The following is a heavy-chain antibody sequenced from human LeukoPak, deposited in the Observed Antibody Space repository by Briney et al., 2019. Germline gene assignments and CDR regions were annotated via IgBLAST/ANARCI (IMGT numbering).Heavy chain of an antibody. D-gene: IGHD5-12*01. CDR1: GFTFRDYY. CDR3: AGSPSSYSGYDWGPGAHFDY. CDR2: ISWNSGSI. V-gene: IGHV3-9*01. J-gene: IGHJ4*02. Sequence: PGGSLRLSCAASGFTFRDYYMTWIRQAPGKGLEWVSGISWNSGSIGYADSVKGRFTISRDNAKNSLYLQMNSLRAEDTALYYCAGSPSSYSGYDWGPGAHFDYWGQGTLVTVSS.